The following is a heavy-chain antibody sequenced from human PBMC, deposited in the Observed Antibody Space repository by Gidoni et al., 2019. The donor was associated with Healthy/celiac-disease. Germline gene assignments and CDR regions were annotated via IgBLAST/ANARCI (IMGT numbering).Heavy chain of an antibody. V-gene: IGHV3-21*01. D-gene: IGHD3-16*02. CDR3: ARAGSLRLGELSSKPDY. J-gene: IGHJ4*02. Sequence: EVQLVESGVGLVKPGGSLSLSCAASGFTFSSYSMNWVRQAPGKGLEWVSSISSSSSYIYYADSVKGRLTISRDNAKNSLYLQMNSLRAEDTAVYYCARAGSLRLGELSSKPDYWGQGTLVTVSS. CDR2: ISSSSSYI. CDR1: GFTFSSYS.